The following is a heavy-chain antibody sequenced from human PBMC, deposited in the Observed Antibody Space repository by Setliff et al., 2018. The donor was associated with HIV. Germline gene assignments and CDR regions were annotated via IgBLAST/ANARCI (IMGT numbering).Heavy chain of an antibody. D-gene: IGHD6-13*01. CDR2: VNHSGDT. V-gene: IGHV4-34*01. Sequence: TSETLSLTCAVYGGSFSGYYWSWIRQSPGKDLEWIGEVNHSGDTTYNPSLKSRVTMSVDTSKNQFSLELSPLTSADTAIYYCVRGRDYGSSWSRPFYFDFWGHGNLVTVSS. CDR1: GGSFSGYY. J-gene: IGHJ4*01. CDR3: VRGRDYGSSWSRPFYFDF.